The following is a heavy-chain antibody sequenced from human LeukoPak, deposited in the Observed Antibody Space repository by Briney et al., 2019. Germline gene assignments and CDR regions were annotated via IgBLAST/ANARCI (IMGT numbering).Heavy chain of an antibody. CDR2: IYHSGST. D-gene: IGHD3-10*01. CDR3: ASRWVSTGEPY. CDR1: GGSISSNNW. V-gene: IGHV4-4*02. Sequence: PSGTLSLTRDVSGGSISSNNWWSWVRQPPGKGLEWIGEIYHSGSTSYNPPLKSRVTISVDKSKNQFSLQLSSVTAADTAVYFCASRWVSTGEPYWGQGTLVTVSS. J-gene: IGHJ4*02.